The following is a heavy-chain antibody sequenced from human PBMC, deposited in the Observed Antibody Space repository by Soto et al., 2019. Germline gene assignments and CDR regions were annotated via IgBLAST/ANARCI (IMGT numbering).Heavy chain of an antibody. D-gene: IGHD6-19*01. Sequence: SETLSLTCAVSGGSISSSNWWSWVRQPPGKGLEWIGEIYHSGSTNYNPSLKSRVTISVDKSENQFSLKLSSVTAADTAVYYCARVAVAGTRVDYWGQGTLVTVSS. J-gene: IGHJ4*02. CDR1: GGSISSSNW. CDR3: ARVAVAGTRVDY. CDR2: IYHSGST. V-gene: IGHV4-4*02.